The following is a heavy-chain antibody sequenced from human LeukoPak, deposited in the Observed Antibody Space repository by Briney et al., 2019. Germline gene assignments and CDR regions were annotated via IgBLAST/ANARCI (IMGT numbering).Heavy chain of an antibody. CDR3: AAGFGYDILTGYSPS. D-gene: IGHD3-9*01. CDR2: IVVGSGNT. V-gene: IGHV1-58*01. J-gene: IGHJ5*02. CDR1: GFTFTSSA. Sequence: EASVKVSCKASGFTFTSSAVQWVRQARGQRLEWIGWIVVGSGNTNYAQKFQERVTITRDMSTSTAYMELSSLRSKDTAVYYCAAGFGYDILTGYSPSWGQGTLVTVSS.